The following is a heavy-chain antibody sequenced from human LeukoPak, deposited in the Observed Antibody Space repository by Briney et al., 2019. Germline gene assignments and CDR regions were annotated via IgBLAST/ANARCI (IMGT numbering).Heavy chain of an antibody. CDR2: IYSGGST. CDR1: GFTVSSNY. Sequence: GGSLRLSCAASGFTVSSNYMSWARQAPGKGLEWVSVIYSGGSTYYADSVKGRFTISRDNSKNTLYLQMNSLRAEDTAVYYCARTIDDFWSGYYPLDWGQGTLVTVSS. J-gene: IGHJ4*02. CDR3: ARTIDDFWSGYYPLD. D-gene: IGHD3-3*01. V-gene: IGHV3-53*01.